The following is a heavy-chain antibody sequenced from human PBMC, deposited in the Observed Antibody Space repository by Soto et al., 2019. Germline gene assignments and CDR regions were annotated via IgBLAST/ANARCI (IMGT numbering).Heavy chain of an antibody. Sequence: ASVKVSCKASGGTFSSYAISWVRQAPGQGLEWMGGIIPIFGTANYAQKFQGRVTITADKSTSTAYMELSSLRSEDTAVYYCASPYYYDSSGYPSDWGQGTLVTVSS. CDR2: IIPIFGTA. CDR1: GGTFSSYA. CDR3: ASPYYYDSSGYPSD. J-gene: IGHJ4*02. V-gene: IGHV1-69*06. D-gene: IGHD3-22*01.